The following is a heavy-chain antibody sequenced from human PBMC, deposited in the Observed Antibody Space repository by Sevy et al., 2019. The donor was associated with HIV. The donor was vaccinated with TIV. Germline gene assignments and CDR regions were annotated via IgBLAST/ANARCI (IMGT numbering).Heavy chain of an antibody. CDR2: ISHDERYK. J-gene: IGHJ4*02. Sequence: GGSLRLSCAASGFSFSDYDMHWARQAPGKGLDWVAVISHDERYKNYAESVKVRFTISRDNFKNTLFLQMDSLRPEDTAVYFCARLVSCGGDCYYLDSWGQGALVTVSS. CDR3: ARLVSCGGDCYYLDS. CDR1: GFSFSDYD. V-gene: IGHV3-30*01. D-gene: IGHD2-21*02.